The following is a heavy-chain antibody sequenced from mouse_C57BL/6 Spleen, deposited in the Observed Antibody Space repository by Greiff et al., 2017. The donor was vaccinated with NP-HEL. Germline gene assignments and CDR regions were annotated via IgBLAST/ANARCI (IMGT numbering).Heavy chain of an antibody. V-gene: IGHV1-64*01. J-gene: IGHJ4*01. CDR1: GYTFTSYW. CDR3: AIATVVATGMDY. Sequence: QVQLQQPGPELVKPGASVTLSCKASGYTFTSYWMHWVKQRPGQGLEWIGMIHPNSGSTNYNEKFKSKATLTVDKSSSTAYMQLSSLTSEASAVYDCAIATVVATGMDYWGQGTSVTVSS. D-gene: IGHD1-1*01. CDR2: IHPNSGST.